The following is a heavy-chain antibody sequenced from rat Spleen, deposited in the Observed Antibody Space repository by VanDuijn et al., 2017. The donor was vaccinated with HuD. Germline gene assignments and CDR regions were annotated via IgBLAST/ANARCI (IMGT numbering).Heavy chain of an antibody. V-gene: IGHV2S12*01. CDR2: ISSGGST. CDR3: TRRGPGLYTTDGGDYFDY. D-gene: IGHD1-6*01. J-gene: IGHJ2*01. Sequence: QVQLKESGPGLVQPSQTLSLTCTVSGFSLTSNGVSWVRQPPGKGLEWIAAISSGGSTYYNSALKSRLSISRDTSKSQVVLKRNSLQTEDTAIYFCTRRGPGLYTTDGGDYFDYWGQGVMVTVSS. CDR1: GFSLTSNG.